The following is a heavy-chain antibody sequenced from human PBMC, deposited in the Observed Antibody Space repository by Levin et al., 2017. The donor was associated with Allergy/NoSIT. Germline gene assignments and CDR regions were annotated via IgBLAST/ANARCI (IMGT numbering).Heavy chain of an antibody. V-gene: IGHV3-21*01. CDR2: ISSSSGFI. CDR3: VRDVEDA. J-gene: IGHJ6*04. Sequence: LSLTCAASGFPFRIYSMNWVRQAPGKGLEWVSSISSSSGFIYYADSVKGRFIISRDNAKNSLFLQMNSLRVEDTAVYFCVRDVEDAWGKGTTVTVSS. CDR1: GFPFRIYS. D-gene: IGHD2-15*01.